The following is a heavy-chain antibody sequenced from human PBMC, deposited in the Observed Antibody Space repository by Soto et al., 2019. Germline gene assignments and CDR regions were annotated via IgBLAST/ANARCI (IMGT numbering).Heavy chain of an antibody. CDR2: FTRKTGGT. CDR3: ARNFFITTFGMVRDGAFDI. J-gene: IGHJ3*02. V-gene: IGHV1-2*02. D-gene: IGHD3-3*01. CDR1: GHTFTGYY. Sequence: GAPEETVCRASGHTFTGYYMHWARQSPGQWLDWMGWFTRKTGGTTYARTCYDRFILTRDTSIRTAYMGLSRLRYDYTAVYYCARNFFITTFGMVRDGAFDI.